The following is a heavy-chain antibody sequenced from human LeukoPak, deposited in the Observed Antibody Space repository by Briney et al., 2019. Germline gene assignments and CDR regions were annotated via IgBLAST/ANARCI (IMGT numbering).Heavy chain of an antibody. CDR2: IYYSGST. D-gene: IGHD4-11*01. CDR1: GGSISSYY. J-gene: IGHJ4*02. Sequence: SETLSLTCTVSGGSISSYYWSWIRQPPGKGLEWIGYIYYSGSTNYNPSLKSRVTISVDTSKNQFSLKLSSVTAADTAVYYCARAEFFAVYFDYWGQGTLVTVSS. V-gene: IGHV4-59*01. CDR3: ARAEFFAVYFDY.